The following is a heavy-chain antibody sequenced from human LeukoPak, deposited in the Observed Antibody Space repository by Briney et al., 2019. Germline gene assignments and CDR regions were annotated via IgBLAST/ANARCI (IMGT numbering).Heavy chain of an antibody. Sequence: PGGSLRLSCAASGFTFSSYAMSWVRQAPGKGLEWIGSIYHSGSTYYNPSLNSRVTISVDTSKNQFSLKLRSVTAADTAVYYCARSLVVPAHYYYYYYMDVWGKGTTVTVSS. CDR3: ARSLVVPAHYYYYYYMDV. CDR1: GFTFSSYA. CDR2: IYHSGST. J-gene: IGHJ6*03. D-gene: IGHD2-2*01. V-gene: IGHV4-59*05.